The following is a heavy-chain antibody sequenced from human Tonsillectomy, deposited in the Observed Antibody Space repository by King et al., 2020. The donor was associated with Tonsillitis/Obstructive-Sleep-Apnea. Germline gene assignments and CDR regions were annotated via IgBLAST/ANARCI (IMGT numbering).Heavy chain of an antibody. CDR2: IYYDGSA. D-gene: IGHD2-2*01. CDR1: GYSISSDY. J-gene: IGHJ6*03. Sequence: PLQESGPGLVKPSETLSLICTVSGYSISSDYWSWIRQPPGKGLEWIGYIYYDGSANYNPSLQSRVTISADTPKNQVSLKLNSVTAADTAVYYCARSQLLWSYDYYYMDVWGKGTTVTVSS. CDR3: ARSQLLWSYDYYYMDV. V-gene: IGHV4-59*01.